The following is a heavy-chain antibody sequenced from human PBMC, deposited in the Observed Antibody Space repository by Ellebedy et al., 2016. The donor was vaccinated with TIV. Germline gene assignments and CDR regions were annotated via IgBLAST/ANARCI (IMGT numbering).Heavy chain of an antibody. V-gene: IGHV4-59*01. CDR2: IYYSGST. CDR3: AKLFNSGSYDY. D-gene: IGHD1-26*01. Sequence: SETLSLTCTVSGGSISSYYWSWIRQPPGKGLEWIGYIYYSGSTNYNPSLKSRVTISVDTSKNQFSLKLSSVTAADTALYYCAKLFNSGSYDYWGQGTLVTVSS. J-gene: IGHJ4*02. CDR1: GGSISSYY.